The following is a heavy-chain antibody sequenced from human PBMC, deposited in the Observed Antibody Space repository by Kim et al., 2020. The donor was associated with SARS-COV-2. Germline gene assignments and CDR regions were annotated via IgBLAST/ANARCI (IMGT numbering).Heavy chain of an antibody. D-gene: IGHD2-15*01. V-gene: IGHV1-69*01. CDR3: ARGRRGSCYDY. Sequence: ANYAQQFQGRVTITADESTSAAYMELSSLRSEDTAVYYCARGRRGSCYDYWGQGTLVTVSS. CDR2: A. J-gene: IGHJ4*02.